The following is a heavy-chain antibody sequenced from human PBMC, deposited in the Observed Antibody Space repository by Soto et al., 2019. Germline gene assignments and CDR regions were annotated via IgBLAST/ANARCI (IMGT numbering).Heavy chain of an antibody. CDR3: VRGGGYDAFDH. CDR2: INHFEST. D-gene: IGHD5-12*01. J-gene: IGHJ4*02. CDR1: GASISYGGFS. Sequence: QLQLQESGSGVVRTSETLSLTCTVFGASISYGGFSWSWIRQSPGKGLEWIVYINHFESTYFHPSSKSRLSRSIDRSRNMFSLNLSSVTAADMAVYYCVRGGGYDAFDHWGQGVPVTVSS. V-gene: IGHV4-30-2*06.